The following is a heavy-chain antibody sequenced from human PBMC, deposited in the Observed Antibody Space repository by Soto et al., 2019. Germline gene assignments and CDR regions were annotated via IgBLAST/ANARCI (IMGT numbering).Heavy chain of an antibody. Sequence: ETLSLTCTVSGGFIISGSSYWVWIRQPPGKGLEWIGSIYYLGNTYYNPSLGGRVSISVDTSKNQFSLKLKSVTAADTAVFYCARAAAGYSSSWYDPLYGMDVWGQGTTVTVS. CDR1: GGFIISGSSY. D-gene: IGHD6-13*01. CDR3: ARAAAGYSSSWYDPLYGMDV. V-gene: IGHV4-39*01. CDR2: IYYLGNT. J-gene: IGHJ6*02.